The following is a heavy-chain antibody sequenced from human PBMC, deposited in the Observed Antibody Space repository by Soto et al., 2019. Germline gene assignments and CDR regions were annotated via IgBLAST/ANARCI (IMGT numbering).Heavy chain of an antibody. CDR2: ISYGGGTT. CDR1: GLTFSDYY. J-gene: IGHJ4*02. V-gene: IGHV3-23*01. D-gene: IGHD3-22*01. Sequence: PGGSLRLSCAASGLTFSDYYMSWVRQAPGKGLEWVSAISYGGGTTYYADSVKGRFTISRDNSKNTLYLQMNSLRAEDTAVYYCAKNPGYYYDSTGYHFDYWGQGTLVTVSS. CDR3: AKNPGYYYDSTGYHFDY.